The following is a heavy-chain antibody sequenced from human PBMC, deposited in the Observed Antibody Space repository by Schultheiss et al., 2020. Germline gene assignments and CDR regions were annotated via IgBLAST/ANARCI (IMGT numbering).Heavy chain of an antibody. CDR3: ARLGVDGYKIGSLYDY. D-gene: IGHD5-24*01. CDR2: IDPSDSYT. Sequence: GGSLRLSCKGSGYSFTSYWIGWVRQMPGKGLEWMGRIDPSDSYTNYSPSFQGHVTISADKSISTAYLQWSSLKASDTAMYYCARLGVDGYKIGSLYDYWGQGTLVNV. J-gene: IGHJ4*02. CDR1: GYSFTSYW. V-gene: IGHV5-10-1*01.